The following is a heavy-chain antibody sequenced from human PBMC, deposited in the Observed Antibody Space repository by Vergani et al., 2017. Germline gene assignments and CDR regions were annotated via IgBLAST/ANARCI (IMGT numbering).Heavy chain of an antibody. J-gene: IGHJ5*02. CDR2: IYYSGST. CDR3: ARVTVPAAGGVGWFDP. D-gene: IGHD2-2*01. Sequence: QVQLQESGPGLVKPSETLSLTCTVPGGSISSYYWSWIRQPPGKGLEWIGYIYYSGSTNYNPSLKSRVTISVDTTKNQFSLKLSSVTAADTAVYYCARVTVPAAGGVGWFDPWGQGTLVTVSS. V-gene: IGHV4-59*01. CDR1: GGSISSYY.